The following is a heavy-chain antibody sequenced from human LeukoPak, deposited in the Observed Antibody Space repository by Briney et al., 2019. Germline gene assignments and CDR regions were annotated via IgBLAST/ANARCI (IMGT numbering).Heavy chain of an antibody. V-gene: IGHV3-33*01. CDR1: GFTFSSYG. CDR3: ARDGTYDFWSGYPDY. CDR2: IWYDGSNK. D-gene: IGHD3-3*01. Sequence: GGSLRLSCAAPGFTFSSYGMHWVRQAPGKGLEWVAVIWYDGSNKYYADSVKGRFTISRDNSKNTLYLQMNSLRAEDTAVYYCARDGTYDFWSGYPDYWGQGTLVTVSS. J-gene: IGHJ4*02.